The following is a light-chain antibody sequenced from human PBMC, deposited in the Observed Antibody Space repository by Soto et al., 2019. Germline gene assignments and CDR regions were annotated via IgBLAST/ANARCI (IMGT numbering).Light chain of an antibody. CDR1: SSDVGGYNY. Sequence: QSARTQPPSASGSRGQSVTTSCTGTSSDVGGYNYVSWYQQHPGKAPKLMIYEVSKRPSGVPDRFSGSKSGNTASLTVSGLQPEDEADYYCSSYAGSNNLGVFGGATQLTVL. CDR3: SSYAGSNNLGV. J-gene: IGLJ3*02. CDR2: EVS. V-gene: IGLV2-8*01.